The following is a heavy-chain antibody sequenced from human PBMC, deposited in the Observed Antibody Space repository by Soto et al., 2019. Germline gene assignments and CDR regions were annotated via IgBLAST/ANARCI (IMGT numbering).Heavy chain of an antibody. V-gene: IGHV1-18*01. Sequence: GASVKVSCKASGYTFPSYGISWVRQAPGQGLEWMGWISAYHGNTDYAQNLKGRLTMTTDTSTSTAYTELRSLRSDDTAVYYCARDKVVRGENYFDYWGQGTLVTVSS. J-gene: IGHJ4*02. CDR3: ARDKVVRGENYFDY. CDR1: GYTFPSYG. CDR2: ISAYHGNT. D-gene: IGHD3-10*01.